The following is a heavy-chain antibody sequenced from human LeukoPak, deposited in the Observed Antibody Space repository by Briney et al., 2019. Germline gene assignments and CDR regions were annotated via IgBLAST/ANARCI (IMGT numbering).Heavy chain of an antibody. J-gene: IGHJ4*02. V-gene: IGHV1-3*01. CDR3: ARDRNDYGDYDY. CDR1: GYTFTSYA. D-gene: IGHD4-17*01. Sequence: ASVKVSCKASGYTFTSYAMHWVRQAPGQRLEWMGWINAGNGNTKYSQKFQGRVTITRDTSASTAYMELSSLRSEDTAVYYCARDRNDYGDYDYWGQGTLVTVSS. CDR2: INAGNGNT.